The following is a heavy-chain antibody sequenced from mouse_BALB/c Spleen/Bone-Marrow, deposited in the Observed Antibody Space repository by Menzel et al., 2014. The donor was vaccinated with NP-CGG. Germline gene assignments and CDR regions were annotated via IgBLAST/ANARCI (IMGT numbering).Heavy chain of an antibody. J-gene: IGHJ1*01. Sequence: EVKLMESGGGLVQPGGSLKLSCAASGFDFSRFWMSWVRQTPGKGLEWIREINPGSSTINYTPSLKDKFIISRDNAKNTLYLQMSKVRSEDTALYYCARLNYYGNLFVWGAGTTVTVSS. D-gene: IGHD1-1*01. V-gene: IGHV4-1*02. CDR1: GFDFSRFW. CDR2: INPGSSTI. CDR3: ARLNYYGNLFV.